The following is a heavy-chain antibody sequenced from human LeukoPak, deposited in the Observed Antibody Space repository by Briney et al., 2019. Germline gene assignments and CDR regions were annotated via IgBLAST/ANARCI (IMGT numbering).Heavy chain of an antibody. CDR2: IKPDGGDK. CDR3: ASAPYGSGTFLDY. D-gene: IGHD3-10*01. CDR1: GFTFSKYW. V-gene: IGHV3-7*02. Sequence: GGSLRLSCAGSGFTFSKYWMTWVRQAPGKGLEWVANIKPDGGDKHYVDSVQGRFTIYRDNAKNSLYLQMNSLRAEDTAVYYCASAPYGSGTFLDYWGQGTLVTVSS. J-gene: IGHJ4*02.